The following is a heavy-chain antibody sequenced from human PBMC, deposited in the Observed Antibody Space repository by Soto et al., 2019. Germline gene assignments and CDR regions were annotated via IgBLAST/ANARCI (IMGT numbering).Heavy chain of an antibody. CDR3: AKDLWVGQQLTIYGMDV. D-gene: IGHD6-13*01. J-gene: IGHJ6*02. Sequence: QVQLVESGGGVVQPGRSLRLSCAASGFTFSSYGMHWVRQAPGKGLEWVAVISYDGSNKYYADSVKGRFTISRDNSKNTLYLQMNSLRAEDTAVYYCAKDLWVGQQLTIYGMDVWGQGTTVTVSS. V-gene: IGHV3-30*18. CDR2: ISYDGSNK. CDR1: GFTFSSYG.